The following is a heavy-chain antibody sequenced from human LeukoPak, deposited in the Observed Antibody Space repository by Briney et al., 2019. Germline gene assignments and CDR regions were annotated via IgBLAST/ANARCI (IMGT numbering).Heavy chain of an antibody. J-gene: IGHJ3*02. Sequence: PSETLSLTCTVSGGSISTYYWSWIRQPPGKGLEWIGCIYYSGSTNYNPSLKSRVTISVDTSKNQFSLKLSSVTAADTAVYYCARANYYDSIGYSRGAFDIWGQGTVVTVSS. CDR2: IYYSGST. D-gene: IGHD3-22*01. CDR3: ARANYYDSIGYSRGAFDI. V-gene: IGHV4-59*01. CDR1: GGSISTYY.